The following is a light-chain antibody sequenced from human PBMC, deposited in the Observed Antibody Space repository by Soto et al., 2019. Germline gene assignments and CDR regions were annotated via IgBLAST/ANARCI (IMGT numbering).Light chain of an antibody. CDR1: QSVSSY. V-gene: IGKV3-15*01. CDR3: QQYHNWPPIT. J-gene: IGKJ5*01. Sequence: EIVLTQSPATLTLSPGERATLSCKASQSVSSYLAWYQQKPGQAPRLLIYGASTRATGIPARFSGSGSGTEFTLTISSLQPEDFGVYYCQQYHNWPPITFGQGTRLENK. CDR2: GAS.